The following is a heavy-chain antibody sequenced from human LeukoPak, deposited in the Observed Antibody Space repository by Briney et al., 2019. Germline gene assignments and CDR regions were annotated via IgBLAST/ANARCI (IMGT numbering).Heavy chain of an antibody. CDR3: ARGRETFGLYYFDY. V-gene: IGHV4-39*02. J-gene: IGHJ4*02. Sequence: SETLSLTCTVSGDSINNNNYYWGWIRQPPGEGLEWIGNIYYNGRTYYSPSLKSRGTISVDTSNNQFSLKLNSVTAADTAVYYCARGRETFGLYYFDYWGQGTLVTVSS. CDR2: IYYNGRT. D-gene: IGHD3-10*01. CDR1: GDSINNNNYY.